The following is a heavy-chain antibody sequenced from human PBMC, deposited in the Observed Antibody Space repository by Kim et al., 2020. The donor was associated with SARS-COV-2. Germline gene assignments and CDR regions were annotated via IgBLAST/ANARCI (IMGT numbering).Heavy chain of an antibody. J-gene: IGHJ4*01. V-gene: IGHV3-21*01. CDR3: ARAKVEMATNASFDY. D-gene: IGHD5-12*01. CDR2: ISSESSYI. Sequence: GGSLRLSCAASGFTFSTYSMNWVRQAPGKGLECVSSISSESSYIYYADSVKGRFTISRDKAKNSLYLQMNSLRAEDTAVYYCARAKVEMATNASFDYW. CDR1: GFTFSTYS.